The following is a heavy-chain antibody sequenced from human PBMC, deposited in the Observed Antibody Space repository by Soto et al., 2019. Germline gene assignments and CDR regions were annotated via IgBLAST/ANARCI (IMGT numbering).Heavy chain of an antibody. J-gene: IGHJ4*02. CDR1: GGSISSYY. D-gene: IGHD6-19*01. Sequence: SETLSLTCTVSGGSISSYYWSWIRQPPGKGLEWIGYIYYSGSTNYNPSLKSRVTISVDTSKNQFSLKLSSVTAADTAVYYCARVERSGWDKYFDYWGQGTLVTVSS. CDR2: IYYSGST. V-gene: IGHV4-59*08. CDR3: ARVERSGWDKYFDY.